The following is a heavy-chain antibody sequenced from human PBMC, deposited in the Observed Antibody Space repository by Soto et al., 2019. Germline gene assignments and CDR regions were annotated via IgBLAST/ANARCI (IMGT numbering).Heavy chain of an antibody. J-gene: IGHJ3*02. D-gene: IGHD2-8*02. Sequence: SEPLPFTCTVSGGPISIYYWSRIRQPPGKGLEWIGTISSSGSTTYTPSLKSRVTISVDTPKNQFSLNLSSVTAADTAGYYWSSLQWSMRRIVKLLGGPDALEIWGQGTM. CDR2: ISSSGST. V-gene: IGHV4-59*08. CDR1: GGPISIYY. CDR3: SSLQWSMRRIVKLLGGPDALEI.